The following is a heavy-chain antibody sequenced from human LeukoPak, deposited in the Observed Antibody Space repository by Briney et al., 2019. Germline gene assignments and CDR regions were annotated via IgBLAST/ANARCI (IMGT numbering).Heavy chain of an antibody. D-gene: IGHD4-23*01. J-gene: IGHJ4*02. CDR1: GGSFSGYY. CDR2: INHSGST. Sequence: SETLSLTCAVYGGSFSGYYWSWIRQPPGKGLEWIGEINHSGSTNYNPSLKSRVTISVDTSKNQFSLKLSSVTAADTAVYYCARNRGDYGGNRGDYWGQGTLVTVSS. V-gene: IGHV4-34*01. CDR3: ARNRGDYGGNRGDY.